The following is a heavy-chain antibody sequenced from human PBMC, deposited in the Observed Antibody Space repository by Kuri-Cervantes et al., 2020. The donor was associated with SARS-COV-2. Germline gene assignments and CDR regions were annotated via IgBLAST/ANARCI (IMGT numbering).Heavy chain of an antibody. J-gene: IGHJ2*01. CDR1: AGSIRNYY. V-gene: IGHV4-34*01. Sequence: GSLRLSCTVSAGSIRNYYWNWVRQPPGKGLEWIGEINHSGSTNYNPSLKSRVTISVDTSKNQFSLKLSSVTAADTAVYYCARVDGDYVDWYFDLWGRGTLVTVSS. D-gene: IGHD4-17*01. CDR3: ARVDGDYVDWYFDL. CDR2: INHSGST.